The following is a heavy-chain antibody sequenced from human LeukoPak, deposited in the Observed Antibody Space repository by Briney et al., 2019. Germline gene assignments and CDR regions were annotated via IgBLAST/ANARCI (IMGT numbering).Heavy chain of an antibody. CDR3: VRAGDYGDYVGWFDP. CDR1: GGSISSYY. CDR2: IHTSGST. D-gene: IGHD4-17*01. V-gene: IGHV4-4*07. J-gene: IGHJ5*02. Sequence: NTSETLSLTCTVSGGSISSYYWSWIRQPAGKGLEWIGRIHTSGSTNYNPSLKSRLTMSVDTSKNQFSLKLNSVTAADTAVYYCVRAGDYGDYVGWFDPWGQGTLVTVSS.